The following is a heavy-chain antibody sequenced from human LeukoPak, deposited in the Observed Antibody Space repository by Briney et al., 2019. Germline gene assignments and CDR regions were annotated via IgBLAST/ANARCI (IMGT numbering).Heavy chain of an antibody. CDR3: AKDYWITGTSDAFDI. CDR1: GFTFSSYG. Sequence: GGSLRLSCAASGFTFSSYGIHWVRQAPGKGLEWVAVIWYDGSNKYYADSVKGRFTISRDNSKNTLYLQMNSLRAEDTAVYYCAKDYWITGTSDAFDIWGQGTMVTVSS. CDR2: IWYDGSNK. V-gene: IGHV3-33*06. D-gene: IGHD1-7*01. J-gene: IGHJ3*02.